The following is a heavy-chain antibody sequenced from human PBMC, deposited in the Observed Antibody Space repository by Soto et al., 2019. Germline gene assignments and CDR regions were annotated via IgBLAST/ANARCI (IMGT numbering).Heavy chain of an antibody. CDR1: GFTFSSYA. V-gene: IGHV3-30-3*01. D-gene: IGHD3-22*01. J-gene: IGHJ4*02. Sequence: LRLSCAASGFTFSSYAMHWVRQAPGKGLEWVAVISYDGSNKYYADSVKGRFTISRDNSKNTLYLQMNSLRAEDTAVYYCARAMIVVVILDYWGQGTLVTVSS. CDR2: ISYDGSNK. CDR3: ARAMIVVVILDY.